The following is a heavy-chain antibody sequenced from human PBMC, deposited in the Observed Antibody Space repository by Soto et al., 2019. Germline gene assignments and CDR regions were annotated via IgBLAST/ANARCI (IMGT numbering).Heavy chain of an antibody. CDR2: ISGSGGST. CDR3: AKDPSSGWYFDY. J-gene: IGHJ4*02. V-gene: IGHV3-23*01. D-gene: IGHD6-19*01. Sequence: EVQLLESGGGLVQPGGSLRLSCAASGFTFSSYAMSWVRQAPRKGLEWVSAISGSGGSTYYADSVKGRFTISRDNSKNTLYLQMNSLRAEDTAVYYCAKDPSSGWYFDYWGQGTLVTVSS. CDR1: GFTFSSYA.